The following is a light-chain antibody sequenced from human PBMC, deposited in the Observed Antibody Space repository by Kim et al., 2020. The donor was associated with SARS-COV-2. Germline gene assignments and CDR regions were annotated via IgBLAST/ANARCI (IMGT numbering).Light chain of an antibody. J-gene: IGLJ3*02. CDR1: SSNIERST. Sequence: GQGVTISCSGSSSNIERSTVHWYRQVPGAAPRLLIHTNNQRPSGVPDRFSGSKSGTSASLAISWLQSEDEAHYYCASWDDSLNVGVFGGGTQLTVL. CDR3: ASWDDSLNVGV. CDR2: TNN. V-gene: IGLV1-44*01.